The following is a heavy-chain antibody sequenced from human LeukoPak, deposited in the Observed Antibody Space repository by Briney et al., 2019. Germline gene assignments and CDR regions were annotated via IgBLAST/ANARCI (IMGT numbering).Heavy chain of an antibody. CDR2: IWYDGSNK. V-gene: IGHV3-33*01. J-gene: IGHJ4*02. D-gene: IGHD3-10*01. CDR1: GFTFSSYG. CDR3: ARERGYYGSGSPLDY. Sequence: GGSLRLSCAASGFTFSSYGMHWVCQAPGKGLEWVAVIWYDGSNKYYADSVKGRFTISRDNSKNTLYLQMNSLRAEDTAVYYCARERGYYGSGSPLDYWGQGTLVTVSS.